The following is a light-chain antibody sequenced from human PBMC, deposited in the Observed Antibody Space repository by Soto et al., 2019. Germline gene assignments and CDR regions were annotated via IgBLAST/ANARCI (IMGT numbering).Light chain of an antibody. CDR3: QQYGDSPVT. V-gene: IGKV3-20*01. CDR2: DAS. Sequence: EIVLTQSPGSLSLSPGERATLSCRASQSVNFYLAWYQQKPGQAPRLLISDASSRATDVPDRFSGRGSGTDFSLTISRLEPEDFAVYYCQQYGDSPVTFGQGTKVDIK. J-gene: IGKJ1*01. CDR1: QSVNFY.